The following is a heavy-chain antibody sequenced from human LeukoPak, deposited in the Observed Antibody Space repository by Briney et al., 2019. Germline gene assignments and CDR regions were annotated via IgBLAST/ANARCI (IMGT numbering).Heavy chain of an antibody. V-gene: IGHV4-59*01. CDR2: IYYSGGT. D-gene: IGHD5-12*01. CDR1: GGSISRNY. CDR3: ARSYSGYDSNAFDI. Sequence: SETLSLTCTVSGGSISRNYWSWIRQPPGKGLEWIGYIYYSGGTNYNPSLKSRVTISEDSAKNQFSLKLSSVTAADTAVYYCARSYSGYDSNAFDIWGQGTTVTVSS. J-gene: IGHJ3*02.